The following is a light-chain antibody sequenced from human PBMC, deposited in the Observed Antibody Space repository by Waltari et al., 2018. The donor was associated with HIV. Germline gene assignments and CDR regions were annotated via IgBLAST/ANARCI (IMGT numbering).Light chain of an antibody. CDR1: SSHIGNNY. CDR2: DNN. CDR3: GTWDSSLSAHWV. Sequence: QSVLTQPPSVSAAPGQKVTISCSGSSSHIGNNYVSWYQQLPGTAPKLLIYDNNKRPSGIPARFSGSKSGTSATLGITGLQTGDEADYYCGTWDSSLSAHWVFGGGTKLTVL. J-gene: IGLJ3*02. V-gene: IGLV1-51*01.